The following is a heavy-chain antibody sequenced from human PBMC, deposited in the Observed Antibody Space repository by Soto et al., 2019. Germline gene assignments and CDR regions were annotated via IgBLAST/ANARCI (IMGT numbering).Heavy chain of an antibody. Sequence: EVQLLESGGGLVQPGGSLRLSCVGSGFTFINYAMKWVRQTPGKGLEWVSGISGGGDRTFDADSVKGRFTISRDNSKNTMNLQMNSLRADDTAVYYCARKVLGSTSRPDWWYFDLWGRGTLVTVSS. CDR1: GFTFINYA. CDR2: ISGGGDRT. V-gene: IGHV3-23*01. CDR3: ARKVLGSTSRPDWWYFDL. J-gene: IGHJ2*01. D-gene: IGHD3-16*01.